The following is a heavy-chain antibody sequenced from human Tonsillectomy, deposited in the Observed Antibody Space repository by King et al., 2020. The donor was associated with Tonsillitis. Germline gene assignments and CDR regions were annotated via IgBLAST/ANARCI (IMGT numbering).Heavy chain of an antibody. CDR3: ARWFEYQSAGTLDY. CDR1: GYTFTSYA. V-gene: IGHV7-4-1*02. D-gene: IGHD2-2*01. J-gene: IGHJ4*02. CDR2: INPNTGNP. Sequence: QLVQSGSALTKPGASVKVSCKASGYTFTSYAMTWVRQAPGQGLEWMGWINPNTGNPTYAQGLTGRFVFSLDTSVSTAYLQISSLKAEDTAVYYCARWFEYQSAGTLDYWGQGTLVTVSS.